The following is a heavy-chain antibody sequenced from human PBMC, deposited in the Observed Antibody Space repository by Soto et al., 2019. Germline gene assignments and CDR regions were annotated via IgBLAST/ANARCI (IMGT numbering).Heavy chain of an antibody. J-gene: IGHJ6*02. Sequence: QVQLVESGGGVVQPGRSLRLSCAASGFTFSSYAMHWVRQAPGKGLEWVAVISYDGSNKYYADSVKGRFTISRDNSKXXLXLXXNSLRAEDTAVYYCAREYYYDSSGYYASYYYGMDVWGQGTTVTVSS. CDR1: GFTFSSYA. CDR3: AREYYYDSSGYYASYYYGMDV. V-gene: IGHV3-30-3*01. D-gene: IGHD3-22*01. CDR2: ISYDGSNK.